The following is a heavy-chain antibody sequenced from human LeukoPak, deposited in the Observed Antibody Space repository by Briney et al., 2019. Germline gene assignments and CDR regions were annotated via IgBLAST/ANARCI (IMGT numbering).Heavy chain of an antibody. CDR1: GFTFSSYG. CDR3: AKDIRLSYVGDDY. Sequence: PGGPLRLSCAASGFTFSSYGMHWVRQAPGKGLEWVAFIRYDGSNKYYADSVKGRFTISRDNSKNTLYLQMNSLRAEDTAVYYCAKDIRLSYVGDDYWGQGTLVTVSS. V-gene: IGHV3-30*02. J-gene: IGHJ4*02. D-gene: IGHD3-10*02. CDR2: IRYDGSNK.